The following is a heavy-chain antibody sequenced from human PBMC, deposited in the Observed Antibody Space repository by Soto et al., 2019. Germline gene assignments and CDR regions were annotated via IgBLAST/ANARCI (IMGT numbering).Heavy chain of an antibody. D-gene: IGHD3-3*01. CDR3: AKDSGPNYDFWSGYYNYYYYGMDV. J-gene: IGHJ6*02. CDR2: ISYDGSNK. Sequence: GGSLRLSCAASGFTFSSYGMHWVRQAPGKXLEWVAVISYDGSNKYYADSVKGRFTISRDNSKNTLYLQMNSLRAEDTAVYYCAKDSGPNYDFWSGYYNYYYYGMDVWGQGTTVTVSS. V-gene: IGHV3-30*18. CDR1: GFTFSSYG.